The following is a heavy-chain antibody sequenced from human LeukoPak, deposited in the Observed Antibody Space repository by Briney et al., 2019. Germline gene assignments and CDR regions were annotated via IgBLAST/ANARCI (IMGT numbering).Heavy chain of an antibody. CDR3: ARDPAPTVVGWELLSRRGTYYFDY. Sequence: ASVKVSCKASGYTFTSYYMHWVRQAPGQGLEWMGTINPSGGSTSYAQKFQGRVTMTRDTSTSTVYMELSSLRSEDTAVYYCARDPAPTVVGWELLSRRGTYYFDYWGQGTLVTVSS. J-gene: IGHJ4*02. CDR1: GYTFTSYY. CDR2: INPSGGST. D-gene: IGHD1-26*01. V-gene: IGHV1-46*01.